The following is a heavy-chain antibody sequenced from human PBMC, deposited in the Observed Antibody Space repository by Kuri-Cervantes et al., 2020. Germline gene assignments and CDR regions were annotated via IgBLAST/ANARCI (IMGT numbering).Heavy chain of an antibody. CDR1: GFTFSDYY. CDR3: ARDRGGQWELPHHDAFDI. V-gene: IGHV3-11*04. J-gene: IGHJ3*02. D-gene: IGHD1-26*01. Sequence: GESLKISCAASGFTFSDYYMSWIRQAPGKGLEWVSAISGSGGSTYYADSVKGRFTISRDNAKNSLYLQMNSLRAEDTAVYYCARDRGGQWELPHHDAFDIWGQGTMVTVSS. CDR2: ISGSGGST.